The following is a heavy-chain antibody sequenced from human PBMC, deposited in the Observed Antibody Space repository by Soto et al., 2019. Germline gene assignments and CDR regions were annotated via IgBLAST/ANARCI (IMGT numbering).Heavy chain of an antibody. CDR1: GGSISSGDYY. CDR3: ARGERSGSWNYYYGMDV. J-gene: IGHJ6*02. D-gene: IGHD2-15*01. V-gene: IGHV4-30-4*01. Sequence: KPSETLSLTCTVSGGSISSGDYYWSWIRQPPGKGLEWIGYIYYSGSTYYNPSLKSRATISVDTSKNQFSLKLSSVTAADTAVYYCARGERSGSWNYYYGMDVWGQGTTVTVSS. CDR2: IYYSGST.